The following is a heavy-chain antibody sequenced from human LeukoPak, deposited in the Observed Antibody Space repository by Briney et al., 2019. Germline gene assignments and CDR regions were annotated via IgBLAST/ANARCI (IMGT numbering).Heavy chain of an antibody. CDR2: INHSGST. CDR3: AREGVRGLRY. D-gene: IGHD3-16*01. Sequence: PSETLSLTCAVYGGSFSGYYWSWIRQPPGKGLDWIGEINHSGSTNYNPSLKSRVTISVDTSKNQFSLKLSSVTAADTAVYYCAREGVRGLRYWGQGTLVTVSS. CDR1: GGSFSGYY. J-gene: IGHJ4*02. V-gene: IGHV4-34*01.